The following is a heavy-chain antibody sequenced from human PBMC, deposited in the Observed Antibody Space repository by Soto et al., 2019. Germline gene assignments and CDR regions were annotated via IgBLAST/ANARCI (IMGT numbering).Heavy chain of an antibody. J-gene: IGHJ5*02. V-gene: IGHV4-30-4*01. CDR2: IYYSGST. D-gene: IGHD3-9*01. Sequence: SETLSLTCTVSCGSISSGDYYWRWIRQPPGKGLVWIGYIYYSGSTYYNPSLMSRVTISVDTSKNQFSLKLSSVTAADTAVYYCARGLGYDIRPRLSWFDPWGQGTLVTVSS. CDR3: ARGLGYDIRPRLSWFDP. CDR1: CGSISSGDYY.